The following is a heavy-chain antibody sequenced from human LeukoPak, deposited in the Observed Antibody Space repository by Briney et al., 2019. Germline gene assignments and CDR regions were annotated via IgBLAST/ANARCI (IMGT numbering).Heavy chain of an antibody. CDR2: IYSGGGR. V-gene: IGHV3-53*01. J-gene: IGHJ5*02. CDR1: GFTVSSNY. Sequence: GGSLRLSCAASGFTVSSNYMSWVRQAPGKGLEWVSGIYSGGGRHYTDSVEGRFTISRASSKNTLYLQMNSLRAEDTAVYYCARVARYNWFDPWGQGTLVTVSS. CDR3: ARVARYNWFDP.